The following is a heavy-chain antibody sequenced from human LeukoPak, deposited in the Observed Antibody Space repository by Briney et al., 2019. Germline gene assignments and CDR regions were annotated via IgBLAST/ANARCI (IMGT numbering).Heavy chain of an antibody. CDR2: MSGSGDSS. Sequence: GGSLRLSCAASGVIFSNYAMSWGRQAAGAGGEWVSGMSGSGDSSYYAASVKGRFPISRGHSGNTLYPQMNRLRAEDTAVYYCAKDLYGFYAMDVWGQGTTVTVSS. CDR1: GVIFSNYA. CDR3: AKDLYGFYAMDV. J-gene: IGHJ6*02. D-gene: IGHD2-2*02. V-gene: IGHV3-23*01.